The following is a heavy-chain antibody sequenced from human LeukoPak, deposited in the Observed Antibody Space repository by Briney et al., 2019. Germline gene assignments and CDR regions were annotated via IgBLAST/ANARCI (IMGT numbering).Heavy chain of an antibody. CDR3: ARSTWTAEY. Sequence: GGSLRLSCSASGLIFSNSWMIWVPQAPGKGLESVAIIKEDGSEKYYVDYVKGRFTISRDNAKNSLYLQMNSLSAEDTAVYYCARSTWTAEYWGQGTLVTVSS. CDR1: GLIFSNSW. CDR2: IKEDGSEK. V-gene: IGHV3-7*05. J-gene: IGHJ4*02. D-gene: IGHD1-1*01.